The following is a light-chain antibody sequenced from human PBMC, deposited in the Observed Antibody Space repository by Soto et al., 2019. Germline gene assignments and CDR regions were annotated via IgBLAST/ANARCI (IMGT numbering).Light chain of an antibody. J-gene: IGLJ2*01. V-gene: IGLV7-46*01. CDR1: TGAVTSGHY. CDR2: DTS. Sequence: QAVVTQEPSLTVSPGGTVTLTCGSSTGAVTSGHYPYWFQQKPGQAPRTLIYDTSNKHSWTPARFSGSLLGGKAALTLSGAQPEDEAEYYCLLSYSGARPVVFGGGTKLIVL. CDR3: LLSYSGARPVV.